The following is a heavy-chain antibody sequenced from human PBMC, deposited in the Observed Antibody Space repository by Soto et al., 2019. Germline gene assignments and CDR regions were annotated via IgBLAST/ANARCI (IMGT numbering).Heavy chain of an antibody. V-gene: IGHV3-9*01. CDR2: ITWNSGTI. CDR1: GFNFADYA. D-gene: IGHD3-3*01. CDR3: ARWSYLDY. Sequence: PGVSLRRSGEASGFNFADYAMHWVRQIPGKGLEWVSTITWNSGTIDYADAVKGRFSISRDISQSTLYLQMNSLRADDTAIYYCARWSYLDYWGQGTRVTVSS. J-gene: IGHJ4*02.